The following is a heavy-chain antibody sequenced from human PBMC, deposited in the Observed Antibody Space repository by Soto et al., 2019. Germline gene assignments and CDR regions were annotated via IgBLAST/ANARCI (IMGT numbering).Heavy chain of an antibody. D-gene: IGHD3-9*01. V-gene: IGHV1-18*01. CDR2: IYSKEGMI. Sequence: QVQLVQSGAEVQKPGASVKVSCKTSGYIFNNYGISWVRQAPGQGLEWMGWIYSKEGMINIAQKFQGRVTMTTDTTTSTAYIELMSLRFDDSAVYFCARDFDFDLDLWGQGTLVTVSS. CDR1: GYIFNNYG. CDR3: ARDFDFDLDL. J-gene: IGHJ5*02.